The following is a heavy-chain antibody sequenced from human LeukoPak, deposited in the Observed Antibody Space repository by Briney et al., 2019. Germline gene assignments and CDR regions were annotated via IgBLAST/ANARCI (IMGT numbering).Heavy chain of an antibody. D-gene: IGHD1-26*01. CDR2: IYHSGST. V-gene: IGHV4-34*01. J-gene: IGHJ4*02. CDR3: ATGGSIVGAMTFDY. Sequence: SETLSLTCAVYGGSFSGYYWSWIRQPPGKGLEWIGEIYHSGSTNYNPSLKSRVTMSVDRAKNQFSLKLSSVTAADTAVYYCATGGSIVGAMTFDYWGQGTLVTVSS. CDR1: GGSFSGYY.